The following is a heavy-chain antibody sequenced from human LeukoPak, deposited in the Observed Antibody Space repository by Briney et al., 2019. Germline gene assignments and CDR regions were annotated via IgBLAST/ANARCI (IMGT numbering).Heavy chain of an antibody. CDR2: ISGSGGST. D-gene: IGHD6-19*01. Sequence: QPGGSLRLSCAASGFTFSNYAMSWVRQAPGKGLEWVSGISGSGGSTYYADSVKGRFTISRDNSKNTLYLQMNSLRAEDTAVYYCPKDDESSSGSMARTFDYWGQGTLVTVSS. CDR3: PKDDESSSGSMARTFDY. J-gene: IGHJ4*02. CDR1: GFTFSNYA. V-gene: IGHV3-23*01.